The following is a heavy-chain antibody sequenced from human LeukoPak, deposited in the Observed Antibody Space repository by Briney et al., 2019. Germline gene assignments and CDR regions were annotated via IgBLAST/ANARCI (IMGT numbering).Heavy chain of an antibody. Sequence: GGSLRLSCAASGFIFSSSAMNWVRQAPGKVLEWVSTISDNGGNTYYPDSVKGRFTISRDNSKNTLYLQMNSLRAEDTAVYYCAKSAYYDLWGQGTLVTVSS. CDR1: GFIFSSSA. D-gene: IGHD3-22*01. CDR2: ISDNGGNT. J-gene: IGHJ4*02. CDR3: AKSAYYDL. V-gene: IGHV3-23*01.